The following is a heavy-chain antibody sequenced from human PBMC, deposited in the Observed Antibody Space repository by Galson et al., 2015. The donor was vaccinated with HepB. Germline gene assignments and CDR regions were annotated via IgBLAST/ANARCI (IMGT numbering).Heavy chain of an antibody. CDR3: AREGPAGYSYGNYYYYYGMDV. Sequence: SLRLSCAASGFTFSDYYMSWIRQAPGKGLEWVSYISSSGSTIYYADSVKGRFTISRDNAKNSLYLQMNSLRAEDTAVYYCAREGPAGYSYGNYYYYYGMDVWGQGTTVTDSS. J-gene: IGHJ6*02. CDR1: GFTFSDYY. D-gene: IGHD5-18*01. V-gene: IGHV3-11*01. CDR2: ISSSGSTI.